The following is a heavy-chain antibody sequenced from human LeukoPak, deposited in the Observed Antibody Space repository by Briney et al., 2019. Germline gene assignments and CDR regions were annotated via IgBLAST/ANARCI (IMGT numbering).Heavy chain of an antibody. CDR1: NDSIPSYY. J-gene: IGHJ2*01. V-gene: IGHV4-4*07. Sequence: PSETLSLTCTVSNDSIPSYYWGWIRQPAGKGLEWIGRLYTSGTTDYNPSLKSRVSMSVDTSKNQFSLRLTSVTAADTAVYYCARGWDAANWYFDLWGRGTLVTV. CDR3: ARGWDAANWYFDL. D-gene: IGHD6-19*01. CDR2: LYTSGTT.